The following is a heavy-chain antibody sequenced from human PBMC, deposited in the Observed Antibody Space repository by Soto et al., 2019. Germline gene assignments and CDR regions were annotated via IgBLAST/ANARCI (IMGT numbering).Heavy chain of an antibody. V-gene: IGHV4-39*01. CDR2: TYYSGLT. D-gene: IGHD6-13*01. J-gene: IGHJ6*02. CDR3: ARLPAEATVAAGGMDG. Sequence: QVQLQESGPGQVKPSETLSLTCSVSGGSIRTGVFYWGWIRQPPGKGLEWIGSTYYSGLTFYTPSLKSRVTISVDTSKNQFSLNLDSVTAADTAVYYCARLPAEATVAAGGMDGWGQGTTVTVSS. CDR1: GGSIRTGVFY.